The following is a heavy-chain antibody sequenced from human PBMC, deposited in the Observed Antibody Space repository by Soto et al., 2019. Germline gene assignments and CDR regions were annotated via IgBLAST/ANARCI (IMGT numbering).Heavy chain of an antibody. CDR1: GFSLTTDGVG. Sequence: QITLKESGPTLVKPTQTLTLTCTFSGFSLTTDGVGVGWICQPPGKALEWLALIYWDGDKRYSPSLKSRLTITKDTSKNQVVLTMTNMDPVDTATYYCAHRRPPGGFDNYREDECWFDPWGQGTLVTVSS. J-gene: IGHJ5*02. CDR2: IYWDGDK. CDR3: AHRRPPGGFDNYREDECWFDP. D-gene: IGHD4-4*01. V-gene: IGHV2-5*02.